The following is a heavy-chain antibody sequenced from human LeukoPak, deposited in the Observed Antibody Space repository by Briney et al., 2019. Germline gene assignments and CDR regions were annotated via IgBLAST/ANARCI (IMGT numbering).Heavy chain of an antibody. D-gene: IGHD6-19*01. Sequence: PSGTLSLTCTVSGGSISAYHWSWIRQPPGKGLEWIGYIYYSGSTNYNPSLKSRVTISVDTSKNLFSLKLSSVTAADTAVYYCARGWFCFDYWGQGTLDTVSS. CDR2: IYYSGST. V-gene: IGHV4-59*08. CDR3: ARGWFCFDY. J-gene: IGHJ4*02. CDR1: GGSISAYH.